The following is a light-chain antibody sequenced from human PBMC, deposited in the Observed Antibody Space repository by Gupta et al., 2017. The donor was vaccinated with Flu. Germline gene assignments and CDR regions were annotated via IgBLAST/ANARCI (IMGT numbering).Light chain of an antibody. CDR3: QQYGSSPYT. J-gene: IGKJ1*01. Sequence: GTLSLSPGERATPSCRATQSVTSSYLAWYQQKPGQAPRLLIYGASSRATGIPDRFSGSGSGTDFTLTISRLEPEDFAVYYCQQYGSSPYTFGQGTKVEIK. CDR1: QSVTSSY. V-gene: IGKV3-20*01. CDR2: GAS.